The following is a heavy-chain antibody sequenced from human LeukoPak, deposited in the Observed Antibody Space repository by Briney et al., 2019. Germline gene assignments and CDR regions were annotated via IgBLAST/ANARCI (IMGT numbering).Heavy chain of an antibody. D-gene: IGHD6-19*01. V-gene: IGHV1-2*02. CDR2: INPNSGGT. CDR3: ARDLLGIAVAGPDLYYFDY. CDR1: GYTFIGYY. J-gene: IGHJ4*02. Sequence: ASVKVSCKASGYTFIGYYMHWVRQAPGQGLEWMGWINPNSGGTNYAQKFQGRVTMTRDTSISTAYMELSRLRSDDTAVYYCARDLLGIAVAGPDLYYFDYWGQGTLVTVSS.